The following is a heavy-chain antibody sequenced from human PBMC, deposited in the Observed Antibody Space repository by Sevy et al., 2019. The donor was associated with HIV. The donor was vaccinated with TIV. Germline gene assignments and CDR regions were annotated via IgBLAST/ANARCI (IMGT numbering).Heavy chain of an antibody. CDR2: IWDDGSDK. J-gene: IGHJ4*02. V-gene: IGHV3-30*04. D-gene: IGHD1-26*01. CDR1: GFTFSSYV. Sequence: GESLKISCAASGFTFSSYVMHLVRQAPGKGLEGVALIWDDGSDKYYADSVKGRFTISRDNSKNMVYLQMNSIRPEETAVYYCARDLVGATSDWGQGTLVTVSS. CDR3: ARDLVGATSD.